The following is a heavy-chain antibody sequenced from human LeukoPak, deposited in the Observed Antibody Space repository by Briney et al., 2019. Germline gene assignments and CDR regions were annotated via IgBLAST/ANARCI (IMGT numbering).Heavy chain of an antibody. D-gene: IGHD3-9*01. CDR1: GGHINSSKL. V-gene: IGHV4-4*02. CDR3: ARYDSLTVPLGGAFDI. Sequence: PSETLPLTCAVSGGHINSSKLRSWVRQPPRKGPEWNGAIHHNGSTHYNPSPQNRGTITIKQFKNQFSLKLSSVTAADTAVYYCARYDSLTVPLGGAFDIWGQETMVSVSS. CDR2: IHHNGST. J-gene: IGHJ3*02.